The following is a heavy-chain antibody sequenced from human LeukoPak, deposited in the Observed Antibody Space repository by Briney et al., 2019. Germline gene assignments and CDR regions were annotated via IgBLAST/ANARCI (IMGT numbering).Heavy chain of an antibody. D-gene: IGHD5-18*01. Sequence: PGGSLRLSCAASGFTFSSYGMHWVRQAPGKGLEWVAVVSYDGSKKFYADSVKGRFTISRDNSKNTLSLQMNSLRAEDTAVYYCAKELRGYSYGEHWGQGTLVTVSS. J-gene: IGHJ4*02. CDR1: GFTFSSYG. CDR3: AKELRGYSYGEH. V-gene: IGHV3-30*18. CDR2: VSYDGSKK.